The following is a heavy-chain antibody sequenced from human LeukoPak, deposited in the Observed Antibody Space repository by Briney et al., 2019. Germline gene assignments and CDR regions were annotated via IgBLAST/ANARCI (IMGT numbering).Heavy chain of an antibody. CDR1: GGSFSSYY. V-gene: IGHV4-59*12. D-gene: IGHD3-22*01. Sequence: SESLCLSCAVSGGSFSSYYWSWIRQAPGKGLEWVGYIYYSGSTNYNPSLKSRVTMSVDTSKNQFSLKLSSVTAADTAVYYCARSYDYYDSSGYYSTSYFDYWGQGTLVTVSS. J-gene: IGHJ4*02. CDR3: ARSYDYYDSSGYYSTSYFDY. CDR2: IYYSGST.